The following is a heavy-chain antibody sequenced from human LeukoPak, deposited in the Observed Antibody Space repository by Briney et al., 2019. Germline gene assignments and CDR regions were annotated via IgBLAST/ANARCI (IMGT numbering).Heavy chain of an antibody. CDR3: ARALGDI. V-gene: IGHV3-74*01. CDR2: INGDRSST. Sequence: PGGSLRLSCAASGFTFSTYWMHWVRQAPGKGLVWVSRINGDRSSTSYGVSVEGRFTISRDNAKNTLYLQMNGLRVEDTAVYYCARALGDIRGQGTLVTVSS. CDR1: GFTFSTYW. J-gene: IGHJ4*02.